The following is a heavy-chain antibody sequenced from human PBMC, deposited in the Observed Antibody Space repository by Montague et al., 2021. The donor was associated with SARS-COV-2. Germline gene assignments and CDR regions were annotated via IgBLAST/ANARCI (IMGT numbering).Heavy chain of an antibody. Sequence: SETLSLTCTVSGGSISSYYWSRIRQPPGKGLEWIGYIYYSGSTNYNPSLKSRVTISVDTSKNQFSLKLSSVTAADTAVCYCARDLGDYWGQGTLVTVSS. J-gene: IGHJ4*02. V-gene: IGHV4-59*13. CDR1: GGSISSYY. CDR3: ARDLGDY. CDR2: IYYSGST.